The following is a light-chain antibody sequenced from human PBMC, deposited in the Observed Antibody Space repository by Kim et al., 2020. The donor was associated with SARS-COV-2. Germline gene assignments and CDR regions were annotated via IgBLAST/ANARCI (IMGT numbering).Light chain of an antibody. Sequence: YVPPGERAALSCRASQSVSSNLAWYQQKPGQAPRLLIYGASTRATGIPARFSGSGSGTEFTLTISSLQSEDFAVYYCQQYNNWPWTFGQGTKLEI. CDR1: QSVSSN. V-gene: IGKV3-15*01. CDR3: QQYNNWPWT. J-gene: IGKJ2*02. CDR2: GAS.